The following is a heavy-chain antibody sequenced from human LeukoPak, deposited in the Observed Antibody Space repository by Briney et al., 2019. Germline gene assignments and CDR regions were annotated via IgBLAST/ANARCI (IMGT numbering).Heavy chain of an antibody. V-gene: IGHV3-11*01. J-gene: IGHJ4*02. CDR3: TRDPRNLDY. CDR1: GFTFSDTY. CDR2: ISPSGTDI. Sequence: GGSLRLSCAVSGFTFSDTYMTWIRQAPGKGLGSLSYISPSGTDISYADSVKGRFTISRDNAKNSLYLQMNSLRVEDTAVYYCTRDPRNLDYWGQGTLVTVSS. D-gene: IGHD1-14*01.